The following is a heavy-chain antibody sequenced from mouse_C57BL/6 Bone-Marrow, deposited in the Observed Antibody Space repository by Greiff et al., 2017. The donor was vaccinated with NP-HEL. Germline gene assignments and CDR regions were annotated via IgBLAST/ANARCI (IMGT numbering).Heavy chain of an antibody. Sequence: DVMLVESGGGLVQPGGSLKLSCAASGFTFSDYYMYWVRQTPEKRLEWVAYISNGGGSTYYPDTVKGRITISRDNAKNTLYLQMSRLKSEDTAMYYCARRRYNYAMNYWGQGTSVTVSS. V-gene: IGHV5-12*01. CDR3: ARRRYNYAMNY. CDR2: ISNGGGST. D-gene: IGHD2-12*01. J-gene: IGHJ4*01. CDR1: GFTFSDYY.